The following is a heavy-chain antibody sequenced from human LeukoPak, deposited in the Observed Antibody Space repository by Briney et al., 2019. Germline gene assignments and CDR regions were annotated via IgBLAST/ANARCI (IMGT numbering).Heavy chain of an antibody. CDR2: IYYSGST. CDR3: ARHAARDLWGARYCGGGSWRAAFNCLDL. CDR1: GGSISSCSYY. V-gene: IGHV4-39*01. J-gene: IGHJ5*02. Sequence: PSETLSLTCTVSGGSISSCSYYWGWIRQPPGKGLEWIGSIYYSGSTNYNPSLKSRVTISVDTSKNQFSLKPSSVTAADTAVYYWARHAARDLWGARYCGGGSWRAAFNCLDLGGQGTLVTVSS. D-gene: IGHD2-15*01.